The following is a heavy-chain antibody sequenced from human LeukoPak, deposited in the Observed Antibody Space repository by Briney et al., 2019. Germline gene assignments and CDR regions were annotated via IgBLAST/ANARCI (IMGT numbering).Heavy chain of an antibody. D-gene: IGHD2-2*01. CDR3: ARSPPAARVGFDP. V-gene: IGHV3-48*01. CDR1: GFTFSSYS. J-gene: IGHJ5*02. Sequence: GGSLRLSCAASGFTFSSYSMNWVRQAPGKGLEWVSHITASGTAMFYADSVKGRFTISRDNAKNSLYLQMNSLRAEDTAVYYCARSPPAARVGFDPWGQGTLVTVSS. CDR2: ITASGTAM.